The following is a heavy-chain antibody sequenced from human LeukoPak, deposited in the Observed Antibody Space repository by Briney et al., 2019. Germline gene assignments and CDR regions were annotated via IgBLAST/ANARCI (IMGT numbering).Heavy chain of an antibody. CDR2: INPRAGST. V-gene: IGHV1-46*01. CDR3: ARDGEDYYGPYGMDV. Sequence: ASVTVSCKASVYTFPNHYMHWLRQAPGQGLEGVGIINPRAGSTSYAQRFQGRVTMPSDTSTSTVYMELSSLRSEDTAVYYCARDGEDYYGPYGMDVWGQGTTVTVSS. J-gene: IGHJ6*02. CDR1: VYTFPNHY. D-gene: IGHD3-10*01.